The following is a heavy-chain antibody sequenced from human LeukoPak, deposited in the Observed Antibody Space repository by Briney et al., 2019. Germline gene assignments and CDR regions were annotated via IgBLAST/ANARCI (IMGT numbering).Heavy chain of an antibody. J-gene: IGHJ2*01. D-gene: IGHD2-21*02. CDR3: ARDRHGDCVSGYFDL. Sequence: GGSLRHSCAASGFTFSSYSMNWVRQAPGKGLEWVSSISSSSSYIYYADSVKGRFTISRDNAKNSLYLQMNSLRAEDTAVYYCARDRHGDCVSGYFDLWGRGTLVTVSS. V-gene: IGHV3-21*01. CDR1: GFTFSSYS. CDR2: ISSSSSYI.